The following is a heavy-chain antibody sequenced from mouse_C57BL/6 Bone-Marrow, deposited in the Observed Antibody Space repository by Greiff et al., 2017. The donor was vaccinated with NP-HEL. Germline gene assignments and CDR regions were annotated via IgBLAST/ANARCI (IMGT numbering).Heavy chain of an antibody. CDR2: IDPENGDT. CDR3: TTRAYYRSPFDY. D-gene: IGHD2-14*01. V-gene: IGHV14-4*01. Sequence: VQLQQSGAELVRPGASVKLSCTASGFNIKDDYMHWVKQRPEQGLEWIGWIDPENGDTAYASKFQGKATITADTSSNTAYLQLSSLTSEDTAVYYCTTRAYYRSPFDYWGQGTTLTVSS. J-gene: IGHJ2*01. CDR1: GFNIKDDY.